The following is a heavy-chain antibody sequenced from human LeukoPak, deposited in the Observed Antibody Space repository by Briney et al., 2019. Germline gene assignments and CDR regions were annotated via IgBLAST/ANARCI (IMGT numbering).Heavy chain of an antibody. CDR3: VKEFGVVSGWHGLQYFDL. CDR1: GFNFEDYA. J-gene: IGHJ4*02. Sequence: PGGSLRLSCIASGFNFEDYAMHWVRQVPGKGLEWVSGISWHSGSVGYGDSVKGRFTISRDNAKNSLYLQMNSLRPEDTALYYCVKEFGVVSGWHGLQYFDLWGQGTLVTVAS. CDR2: ISWHSGSV. V-gene: IGHV3-9*01. D-gene: IGHD6-19*01.